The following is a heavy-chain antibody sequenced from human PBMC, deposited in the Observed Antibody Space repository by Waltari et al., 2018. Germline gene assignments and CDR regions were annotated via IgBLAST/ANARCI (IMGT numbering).Heavy chain of an antibody. CDR1: GGSISSHY. Sequence: QVQLQESGPGLVKPSETLSLTCTVSGGSISSHYWSWIRQPPGKGLEWIGYIYYSRSTNYNPSLKSRVTISVDTSKNQFSLKLSSVTAADTAVYYCARDMITFGGVIVIGYWGQGTLVTVSS. V-gene: IGHV4-59*11. J-gene: IGHJ4*02. CDR3: ARDMITFGGVIVIGY. CDR2: IYYSRST. D-gene: IGHD3-16*02.